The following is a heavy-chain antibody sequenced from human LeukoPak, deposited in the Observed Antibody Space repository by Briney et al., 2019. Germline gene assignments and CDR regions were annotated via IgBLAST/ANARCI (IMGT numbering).Heavy chain of an antibody. D-gene: IGHD3-16*02. V-gene: IGHV4-34*01. J-gene: IGHJ4*02. Sequence: SETLSLTCAVYGGSFSGYYWNWIRQPPGKGLEWIGEINHRGSTNYNPSLKSRVTISVDTSKKQFSLKLSSVTAADTAVYYCARGRTTYDYVWGSYRPPVYWGQGTLVTVSP. CDR2: INHRGST. CDR3: ARGRTTYDYVWGSYRPPVY. CDR1: GGSFSGYY.